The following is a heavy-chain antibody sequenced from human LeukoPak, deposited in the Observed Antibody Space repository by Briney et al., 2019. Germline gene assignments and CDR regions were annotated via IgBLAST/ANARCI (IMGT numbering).Heavy chain of an antibody. CDR1: GGSISSSSAY. D-gene: IGHD5-18*01. CDR3: VSPRGFSYGYFDY. CDR2: IYDSTNT. J-gene: IGHJ4*02. V-gene: IGHV4-39*01. Sequence: SETLSLTCTVSGGSISSSSAYWGWIRQPPGKGLEWIGSIYDSTNTYYNPSLKSRVTISADTSKNQFSLTLGSVSATDTAVYYCVSPRGFSYGYFDYWGQGTLVTVSS.